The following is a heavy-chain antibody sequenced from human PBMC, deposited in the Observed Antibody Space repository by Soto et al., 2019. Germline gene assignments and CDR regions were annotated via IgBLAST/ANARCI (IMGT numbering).Heavy chain of an antibody. V-gene: IGHV1-69*01. J-gene: IGHJ4*02. CDR1: GGTFSSYT. Sequence: QVQLVQSGAEVKKPGSSVKVSCKAPGGTFSSYTITWVRQAPGQGLEWMGGFTPMFGTPNYAQKFRGRGTITADESTSTAYMELSSLRSEDTAMYFCARDGTLYDSRAYYYLYWGQGTLVTVSS. CDR3: ARDGTLYDSRAYYYLY. D-gene: IGHD3-22*01. CDR2: FTPMFGTP.